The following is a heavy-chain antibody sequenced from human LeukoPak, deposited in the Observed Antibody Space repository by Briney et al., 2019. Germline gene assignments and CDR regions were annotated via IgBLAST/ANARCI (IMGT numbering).Heavy chain of an antibody. V-gene: IGHV3-53*01. CDR3: ARSGSGWFDF. CDR1: GFTVSTNF. D-gene: IGHD6-19*01. J-gene: IGHJ4*02. CDR2: IYAGGDT. Sequence: GGSLRLSCAASGFTVSTNFMSWVRQAPGKGLEWVSVIYAGGDTYYADSVKGRFTISRDNSKNTLYLQMNSLRAEDTAVYFCARSGSGWFDFWGQGTLVTVSA.